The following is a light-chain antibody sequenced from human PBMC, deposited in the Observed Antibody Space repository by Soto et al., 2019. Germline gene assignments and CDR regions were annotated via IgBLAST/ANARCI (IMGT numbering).Light chain of an antibody. V-gene: IGLV2-14*01. CDR3: SSYTSSSTYV. CDR2: EVS. CDR1: SSDVGGYKY. J-gene: IGLJ1*01. Sequence: QSALTQPASVSGSPGQSITISCTGTSSDVGGYKYVSWYQQHPGKAPKLMIYEVSNRPSGVSNRFSGSKSGNTASLTISGLQAEDEADYYCSSYTSSSTYVFGTATKLTV.